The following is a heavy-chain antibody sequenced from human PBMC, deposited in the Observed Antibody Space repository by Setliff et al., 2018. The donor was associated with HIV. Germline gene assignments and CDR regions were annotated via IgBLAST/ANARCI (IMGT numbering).Heavy chain of an antibody. D-gene: IGHD2-21*01. Sequence: GSLRLSCAASGFTFSSYGMHWVRQAPGKGLEWVGRIKSKTDSGTTDYAAPVKGRFTISRDDSKNTLYLQMNSLKTEDTAVYYCTTETYCGGDCLDYWGQGTLVTAPQ. V-gene: IGHV3-15*01. CDR3: TTETYCGGDCLDY. CDR2: IKSKTDSGTT. J-gene: IGHJ4*02. CDR1: GFTFSSYG.